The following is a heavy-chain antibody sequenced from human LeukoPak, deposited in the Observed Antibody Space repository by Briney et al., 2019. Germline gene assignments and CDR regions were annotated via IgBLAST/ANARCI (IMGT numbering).Heavy chain of an antibody. J-gene: IGHJ5*02. V-gene: IGHV3-30*04. D-gene: IGHD3-10*01. CDR1: GFTFSSYV. CDR3: ARAGLMVRGVYNWFDP. Sequence: PGGSLRLSCAASGFTFSSYVMHWVRQAPGKGLEWVALLSYDGSDTYYADSVKGRFTISRDNSKNTLFLQMNSLRAEDTAVYYCARAGLMVRGVYNWFDPWGQGTLVTVSS. CDR2: LSYDGSDT.